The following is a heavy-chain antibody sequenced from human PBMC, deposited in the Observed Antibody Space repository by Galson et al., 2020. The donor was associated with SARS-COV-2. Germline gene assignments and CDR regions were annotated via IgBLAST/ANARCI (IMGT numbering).Heavy chain of an antibody. CDR2: ISAYNGNT. D-gene: IGHD1-26*01. J-gene: IGHJ4*02. CDR1: GFTFTSYG. CDR3: ARDLRRGYTGTYWRFDF. Sequence: ASVKVSCKASGFTFTSYGFSWVRQAPGQGLEWMGWISAYNGNTNYAQKFQGRATMTTDTSTSTAYMELRSLRSDDTAVYYCARDLRRGYTGTYWRFDFWGQGTLVTGSS. V-gene: IGHV1-18*01.